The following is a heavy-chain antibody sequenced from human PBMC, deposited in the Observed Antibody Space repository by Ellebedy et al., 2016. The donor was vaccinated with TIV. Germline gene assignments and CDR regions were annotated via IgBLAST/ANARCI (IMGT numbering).Heavy chain of an antibody. V-gene: IGHV4-4*07. CDR1: GGSISSYY. Sequence: MPSETLSLTCTVSGGSISSYYWSWIRQPPGKGLEWIGRIYTSGSTNYNPSLKSRVTMSVDTSKNQFSLKLSSVTAADTAVYYCARGGPPVDTAMVGYRYYYGMDVWGQGTTVTVSS. D-gene: IGHD5-18*01. J-gene: IGHJ6*02. CDR3: ARGGPPVDTAMVGYRYYYGMDV. CDR2: IYTSGST.